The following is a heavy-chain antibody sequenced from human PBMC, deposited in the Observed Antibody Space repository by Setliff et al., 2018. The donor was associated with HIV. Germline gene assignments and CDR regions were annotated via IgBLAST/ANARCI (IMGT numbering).Heavy chain of an antibody. CDR1: GYTFTSSG. D-gene: IGHD4-4*01. J-gene: IGHJ4*02. CDR3: ATDDYNGDSFDN. CDR2: IGTYNGDT. Sequence: ASVKVSCKASGYTFTSSGITWVRQAPGQGLEWMGWIGTYNGDTNYAQKFQGRVTLTRDTSISTAYMEVSNLRSDDTAVYYCATDDYNGDSFDNWGQGTLVTVSS. V-gene: IGHV1-18*01.